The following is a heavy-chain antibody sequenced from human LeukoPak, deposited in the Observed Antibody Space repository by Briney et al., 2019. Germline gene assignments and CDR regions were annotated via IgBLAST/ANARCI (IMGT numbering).Heavy chain of an antibody. CDR1: GNTFTNYW. Sequence: GESLKISCKGSGNTFTNYWIGWVRQLPGKGLEWMGIIYPGDSETRYSPSFQGQVTISADKSISTAYLQWSSLKASDTAMYYCASYSNTLGPYYYYMDVWGKGTTVTVSS. J-gene: IGHJ6*03. V-gene: IGHV5-51*01. CDR2: IYPGDSET. D-gene: IGHD4-11*01. CDR3: ASYSNTLGPYYYYMDV.